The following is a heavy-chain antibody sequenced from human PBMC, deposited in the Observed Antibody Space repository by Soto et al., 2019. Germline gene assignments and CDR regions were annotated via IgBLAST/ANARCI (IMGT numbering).Heavy chain of an antibody. J-gene: IGHJ6*02. CDR3: ASSDSSSSKGMDV. D-gene: IGHD6-13*01. Sequence: GEPLRISWRGSGYRFASYWSSWVRQMPGKGLEWMGRIDPSDSYTNYSPSFQGHVTISADKSISTAYLQWSSLKASDTAMYYCASSDSSSSKGMDVWGQGTTVTSP. CDR1: GYRFASYW. V-gene: IGHV5-10-1*01. CDR2: IDPSDSYT.